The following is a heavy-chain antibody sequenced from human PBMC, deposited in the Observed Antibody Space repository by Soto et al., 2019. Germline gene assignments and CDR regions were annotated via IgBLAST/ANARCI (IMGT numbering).Heavy chain of an antibody. CDR3: SRLPDFSSTRLYNHLFDP. CDR1: GYSFTSYW. D-gene: IGHD2-2*02. V-gene: IGHV5-51*01. CDR2: IYPGDSDT. J-gene: IGHJ5*02. Sequence: GESLKISCKGSGYSFTSYWIGWVRQMPGKGLEWMGIIYPGDSDTRYSPSFQGQVTISADKSISTAYLQWSSLKASDTAMYYCSRLPDFSSTRLYNHLFDPLGQGTLVTVSS.